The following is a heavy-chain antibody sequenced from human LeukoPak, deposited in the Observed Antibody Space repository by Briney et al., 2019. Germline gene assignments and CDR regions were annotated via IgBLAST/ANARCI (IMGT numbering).Heavy chain of an antibody. D-gene: IGHD2-21*01. CDR2: INRDGSEE. V-gene: IGHV3-7*01. Sequence: TGGSLRLSCAASGFTFSSHWMSWVRQVPGKGLAWVANINRDGSEEYYVDSVKGRVTISRDNAKNSLYLRMNSLRADDTAVYYCVRVLIVGSRSIFEHWGQGTLVTVSS. CDR1: GFTFSSHW. J-gene: IGHJ4*02. CDR3: VRVLIVGSRSIFEH.